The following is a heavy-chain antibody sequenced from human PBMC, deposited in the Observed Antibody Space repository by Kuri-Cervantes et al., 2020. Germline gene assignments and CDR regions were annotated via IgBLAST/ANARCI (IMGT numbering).Heavy chain of an antibody. CDR2: TYHSGST. D-gene: IGHD2-21*02. CDR1: GGSISSSSYY. CDR3: ARTMAYCGGDRYAGWFDP. Sequence: ESLKISCTVSGGSISSSSYYWGWIRQPPGKGLEWTGTTYHSGSTYYNPSLKSRVTISVDTSKNQFSLKLSSVTAADTAVYYCARTMAYCGGDRYAGWFDPWGQGTLVTVSS. V-gene: IGHV4-39*07. J-gene: IGHJ5*02.